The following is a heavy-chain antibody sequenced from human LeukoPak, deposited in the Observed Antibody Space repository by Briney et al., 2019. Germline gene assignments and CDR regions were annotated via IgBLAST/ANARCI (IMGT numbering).Heavy chain of an antibody. CDR2: INWNGGST. J-gene: IGHJ5*02. V-gene: IGHV3-20*04. CDR1: GFTFDDYG. Sequence: GGSLRLSCAASGFTFDDYGMSWVRHAPGKGLEWVSGINWNGGSTGYADSVKGRFTISRDNAKNSLYLQMNSLRAEDTALYYCARSCYSSSWFDWFVPWGQGTLVTVSS. CDR3: ARSCYSSSWFDWFVP. D-gene: IGHD6-13*01.